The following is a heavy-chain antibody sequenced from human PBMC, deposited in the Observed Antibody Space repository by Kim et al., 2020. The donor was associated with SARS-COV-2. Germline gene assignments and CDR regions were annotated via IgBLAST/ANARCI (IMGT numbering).Heavy chain of an antibody. J-gene: IGHJ4*02. CDR3: ARGELLWCGETDY. Sequence: YSQKFQGRVTITRDTSASTAYMELSRLRSEDTAVYYCARGELLWCGETDYWGQGTLVTVSS. V-gene: IGHV1-3*01. D-gene: IGHD3-10*01.